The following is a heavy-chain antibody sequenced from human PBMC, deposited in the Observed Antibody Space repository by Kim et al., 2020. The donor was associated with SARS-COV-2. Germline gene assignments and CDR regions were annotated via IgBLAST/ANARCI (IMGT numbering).Heavy chain of an antibody. V-gene: IGHV3-23*01. CDR3: ANCPSMGARVGHYGMDV. J-gene: IGHJ6*02. Sequence: VRGRFTISRDNSKTTLFLQMNSLRAEDTAIYYCANCPSMGARVGHYGMDVWGQGTTVTVSS. D-gene: IGHD6-6*01.